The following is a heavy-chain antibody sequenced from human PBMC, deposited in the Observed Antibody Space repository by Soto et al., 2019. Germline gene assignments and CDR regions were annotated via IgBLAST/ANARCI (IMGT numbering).Heavy chain of an antibody. CDR2: TDYSGNT. D-gene: IGHD3-16*01. Sequence: QLQLQESGPGLVKPSETLSLTCTVSGGSISTSHYYWDWIRQPPGKGLEWIGSTDYSGNTYYNPSLEGRVTISVDTSKNQFSLRLSSVSAAETAVYYCAGRPCGRDDYFDMWGQGTMVTVSS. V-gene: IGHV4-39*01. CDR1: GGSISTSHYY. J-gene: IGHJ3*02. CDR3: AGRPCGRDDYFDM.